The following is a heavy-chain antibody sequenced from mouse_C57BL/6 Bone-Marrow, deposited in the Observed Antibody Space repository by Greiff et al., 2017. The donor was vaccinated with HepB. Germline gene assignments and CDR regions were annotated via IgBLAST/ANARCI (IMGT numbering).Heavy chain of an antibody. J-gene: IGHJ1*03. CDR3: ARVYYYGSNWYFDV. V-gene: IGHV5-16*01. D-gene: IGHD1-1*01. Sequence: EVMLVESEGGLVQPGSSMKLSCTASGFTFSDYYMAWVRQVPEKGLEWVANINYDGSSTYYLDSLKSRFIISRDNAKNILYLQMSSLKSEDTATYYCARVYYYGSNWYFDVWGTGTTVTVSS. CDR2: INYDGSST. CDR1: GFTFSDYY.